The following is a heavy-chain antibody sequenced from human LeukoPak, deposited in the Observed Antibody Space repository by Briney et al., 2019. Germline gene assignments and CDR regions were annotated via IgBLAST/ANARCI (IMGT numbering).Heavy chain of an antibody. CDR2: ISACNGNT. CDR3: ARGSATVTANWFDP. Sequence: ASVKVSCKASGYTFTSYAITWVRQAPGHGLEWMGWISACNGNTNYAQKLQDRVTMTTDTSTSTAYMELRSLRSDDTAVYYCARGSATVTANWFDPWGQGTLLTVSS. CDR1: GYTFTSYA. D-gene: IGHD4-17*01. J-gene: IGHJ5*02. V-gene: IGHV1-18*01.